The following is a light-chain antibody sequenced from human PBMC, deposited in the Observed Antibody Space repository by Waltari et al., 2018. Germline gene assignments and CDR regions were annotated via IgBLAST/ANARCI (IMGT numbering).Light chain of an antibody. CDR2: AAS. CDR1: QGIRHD. V-gene: IGKV1-17*01. CDR3: LQHNSYPQLT. Sequence: DIQMTPSASSLSASVGDRVTITCRASQGIRHDLGWYQQKPGKAPKRLIYAASSLQSGVPSRFSGSGSRTEFTLTISSLQPEDFATYDCLQHNSYPQLTFGGGTKVEIK. J-gene: IGKJ4*01.